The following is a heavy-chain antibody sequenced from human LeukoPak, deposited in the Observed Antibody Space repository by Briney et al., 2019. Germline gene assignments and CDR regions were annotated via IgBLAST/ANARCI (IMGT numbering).Heavy chain of an antibody. Sequence: ASVKVSCKASGYTFTSYDINWVRQATGQGLEWMGWMNPNSGNTGYAQKFQGRVTMTRNTSISTAYMELSSLRSEDTAVYYCARTVAGTIVFDLWGRGTLVTVSS. V-gene: IGHV1-8*01. CDR2: MNPNSGNT. J-gene: IGHJ2*01. CDR1: GYTFTSYD. D-gene: IGHD6-19*01. CDR3: ARTVAGTIVFDL.